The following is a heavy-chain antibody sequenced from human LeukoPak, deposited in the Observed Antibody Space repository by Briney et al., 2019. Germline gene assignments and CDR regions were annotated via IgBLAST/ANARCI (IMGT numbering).Heavy chain of an antibody. CDR1: GGSISSYY. J-gene: IGHJ4*02. Sequence: SETLSLTCPVSGGSISSYYWSWIRQPAGKGLEWIGRIYTSGSTNYNPSLKSRVTMSVDTSKNQFSLKLSSVTAADTAVYYCARDFYYDYVWGSYRYFDYWGQGTLVTVSS. CDR3: ARDFYYDYVWGSYRYFDY. D-gene: IGHD3-16*02. V-gene: IGHV4-4*07. CDR2: IYTSGST.